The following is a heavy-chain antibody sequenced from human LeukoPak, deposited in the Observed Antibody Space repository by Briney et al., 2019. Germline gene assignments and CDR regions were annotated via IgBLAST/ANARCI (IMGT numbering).Heavy chain of an antibody. CDR3: ARDSPITIFGDGYGMDV. Sequence: GGSLRLSCVASGFTFDDYAMPWVRHAPGKGLEWVSGISWNSGTIGYADSVKGRFTISRDNAKNSLYLQMNSLRAEDTALYYCARDSPITIFGDGYGMDVWGQGTTVTVSS. V-gene: IGHV3-9*01. J-gene: IGHJ6*02. D-gene: IGHD3-3*01. CDR1: GFTFDDYA. CDR2: ISWNSGTI.